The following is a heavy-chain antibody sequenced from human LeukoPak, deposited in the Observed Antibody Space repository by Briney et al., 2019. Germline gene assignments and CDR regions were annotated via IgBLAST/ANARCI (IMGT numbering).Heavy chain of an antibody. J-gene: IGHJ5*02. V-gene: IGHV1-24*01. Sequence: ASVKVSCKVSGYTLTELSMHWVRQAPGEGLEWMGGFDPEDGKTIYAQKFQGRVTMTEDTSTDTAYMELRSLRSEDTAVYYCATVLRVLLTRPELDPWGQGTLVTVSS. CDR2: FDPEDGKT. D-gene: IGHD4-11*01. CDR3: ATVLRVLLTRPELDP. CDR1: GYTLTELS.